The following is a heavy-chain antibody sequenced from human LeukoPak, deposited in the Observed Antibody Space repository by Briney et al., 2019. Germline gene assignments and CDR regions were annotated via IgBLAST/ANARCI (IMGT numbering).Heavy chain of an antibody. CDR1: GYTFTGYY. CDR2: INPNSGGT. CDR3: ARALYYYDSSGYWFDP. V-gene: IGHV1-2*02. J-gene: IGHJ5*02. D-gene: IGHD3-22*01. Sequence: GASVKVSCKASGYTFTGYYMHWVRQAPGQGLEWMGWINPNSGGTNYAQKFQGRVTMTRDTSISTAYMELSRLRSDDTAVYYCARALYYYDSSGYWFDPWGQGTLVTVSS.